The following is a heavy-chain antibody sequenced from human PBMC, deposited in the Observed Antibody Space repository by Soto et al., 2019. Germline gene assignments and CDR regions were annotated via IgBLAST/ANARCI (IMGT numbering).Heavy chain of an antibody. Sequence: PVGSLRLSCAASGFTFSSYGMHWVRQAPGKGLEWVAVIWYDGSNKYYADYVKGRFTISRDNSKNTLYLQMNSLRAEDTAVYYFARDVAIFGVVIPGGYFDYWGQGTLVTVSS. V-gene: IGHV3-33*01. J-gene: IGHJ4*02. CDR1: GFTFSSYG. CDR3: ARDVAIFGVVIPGGYFDY. D-gene: IGHD3-3*01. CDR2: IWYDGSNK.